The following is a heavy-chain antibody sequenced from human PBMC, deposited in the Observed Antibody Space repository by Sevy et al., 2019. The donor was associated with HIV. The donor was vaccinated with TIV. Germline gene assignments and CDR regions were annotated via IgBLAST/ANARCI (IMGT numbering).Heavy chain of an antibody. J-gene: IGHJ4*02. CDR1: GYTFTGHF. D-gene: IGHD5-18*01. V-gene: IGHV1-2*02. Sequence: ASVKVSCKASGYTFTGHFMHWVRQAHGQGLEWMGWINPDSGDTKYGQKFQGRVTVTRDTSITTVYMELSSLRSDDTAVYYCAAPGGYRYGSLLDYWGQGSLVTVSS. CDR3: AAPGGYRYGSLLDY. CDR2: INPDSGDT.